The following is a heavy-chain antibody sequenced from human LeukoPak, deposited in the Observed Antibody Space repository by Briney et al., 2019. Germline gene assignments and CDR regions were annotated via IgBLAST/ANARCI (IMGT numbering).Heavy chain of an antibody. D-gene: IGHD1-26*01. J-gene: IGHJ4*02. Sequence: GGSLRRSCATSGFTFSNAWMNWVRQAPGKGLKSVGRIKSKTDGGTTDYAAPVKGRFTISRDDSKNTLYLQMNSLKTEDTAVYYCTTGADISIVGATGPDYWGQGTLVTVSS. CDR3: TTGADISIVGATGPDY. CDR1: GFTFSNAW. V-gene: IGHV3-15*07. CDR2: IKSKTDGGTT.